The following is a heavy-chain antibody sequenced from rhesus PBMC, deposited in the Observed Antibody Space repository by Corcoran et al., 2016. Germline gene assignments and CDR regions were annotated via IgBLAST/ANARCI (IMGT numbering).Heavy chain of an antibody. V-gene: IGHV4S14*01. Sequence: QAQLQESGPGLVKPSETLTLTCAVSGYSISSGYYWHWIRQPPGKGLEWIGSIYGSGGSNYLNPSLKSRVTLSVDTSKNQFSLKLSSVTAADTAVYYCGFSYGQYWGQGVLVTVSS. D-gene: IGHD5-36*01. CDR2: IYGSGGSN. J-gene: IGHJ4*01. CDR1: GYSISSGYY. CDR3: GFSYGQY.